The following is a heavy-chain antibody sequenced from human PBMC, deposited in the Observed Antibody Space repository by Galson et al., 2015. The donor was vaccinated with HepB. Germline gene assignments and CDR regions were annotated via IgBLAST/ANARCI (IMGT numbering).Heavy chain of an antibody. D-gene: IGHD6-13*01. CDR1: GYSFTNYY. CDR3: ATGGTTAGRIFDY. Sequence: SVKVSCKASGYSFTNYYIHWVRQAPGQGLEWMGIIDPSGDTTAYAQKFQDRVTMTRDTSTSTVYMEVSSLTSEDTAIYFCATGGTTAGRIFDYWGQGTLVTVSS. CDR2: IDPSGDTT. J-gene: IGHJ4*02. V-gene: IGHV1-46*01.